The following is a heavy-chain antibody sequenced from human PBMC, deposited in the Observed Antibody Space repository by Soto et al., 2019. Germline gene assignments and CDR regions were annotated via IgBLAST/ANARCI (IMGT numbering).Heavy chain of an antibody. Sequence: EVQLVESGGGLVQPGGSLRVSCAASGFTFSDHYMEWVRQAPGKGLEWVGRIRNRIYSFTTEYAASVKDRFTISRDNSRNSLSLQMNSLKTEDTAVYYCATSASRPNNRRSGFHFWGQGTLVSVSS. CDR2: IRNRIYSFTT. CDR1: GFTFSDHY. D-gene: IGHD1-1*01. J-gene: IGHJ4*02. V-gene: IGHV3-72*01. CDR3: ATSASRPNNRRSGFHF.